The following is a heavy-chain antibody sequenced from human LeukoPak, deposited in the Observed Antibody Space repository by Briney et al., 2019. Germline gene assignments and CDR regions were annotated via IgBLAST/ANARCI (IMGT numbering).Heavy chain of an antibody. CDR1: GGTFSRYS. J-gene: IGHJ6*03. V-gene: IGHV1-69*13. Sequence: GASVKVSCKASGGTFSRYSFTWVREASGQGLEWVGGIVPMFGTANYAQKFQGRVTITADETTSTAYMVLSSLTSEDTAVYYCARGLISGVEGYYYYNLDVWGKGTTVIVSS. CDR2: IVPMFGTA. D-gene: IGHD3-3*01. CDR3: ARGLISGVEGYYYYNLDV.